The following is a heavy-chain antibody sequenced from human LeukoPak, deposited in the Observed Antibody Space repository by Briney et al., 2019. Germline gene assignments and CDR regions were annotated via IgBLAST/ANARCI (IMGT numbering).Heavy chain of an antibody. D-gene: IGHD6-19*01. CDR1: GFTFSKYS. CDR2: IASGGGHV. Sequence: GGSLRLSCAASGFTFSKYSMNWVRQAPGKGLEWVSIIASGGGHVYYADSVKGRFTVSRDNSKNTLYLQMNSLRAEDTAVYYCAKGSGWTPHDYWGQGTLVTVSS. V-gene: IGHV3-NL1*01. CDR3: AKGSGWTPHDY. J-gene: IGHJ4*02.